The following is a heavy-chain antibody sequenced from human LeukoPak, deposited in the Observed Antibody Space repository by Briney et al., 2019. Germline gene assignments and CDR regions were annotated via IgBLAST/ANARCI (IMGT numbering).Heavy chain of an antibody. D-gene: IGHD6-13*01. CDR3: ARVITDTSSWYGSDY. V-gene: IGHV3-21*01. CDR1: GFTFSSYS. J-gene: IGHJ4*02. CDR2: VSSSSTYI. Sequence: GGSLRLSCAASGFTFSSYSMNWVRQAPGKGPEWVSSVSSSSTYIYYADSVKGRFTISRDNAKNSLFLQMSSLRAEDTAVYYCARVITDTSSWYGSDYWGQGTLVTVSS.